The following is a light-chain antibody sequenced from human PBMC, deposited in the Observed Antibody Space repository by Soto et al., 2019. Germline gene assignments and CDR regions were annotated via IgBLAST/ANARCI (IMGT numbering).Light chain of an antibody. V-gene: IGLV2-14*03. CDR1: SSDIGSYNY. Sequence: QSALTQPASVSGSPGQSITISCSGSSSDIGSYNYVSWYQQHPGKAPKLMIYDVTNRPSGVSDRFSGSKSGDTASLTISGLQADDEADYYCSSYTTTPTLVVVGGGTKLTVL. J-gene: IGLJ2*01. CDR2: DVT. CDR3: SSYTTTPTLVV.